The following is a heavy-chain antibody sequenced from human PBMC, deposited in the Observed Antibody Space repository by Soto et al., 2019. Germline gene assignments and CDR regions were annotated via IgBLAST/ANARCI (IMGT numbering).Heavy chain of an antibody. V-gene: IGHV2-5*01. CDR2: IYWNDDK. D-gene: IGHD3-3*01. CDR3: ARSIFGYDSPSSHYYMDV. CDR1: GFSLSTSGVG. Sequence: SGPTLVNPTQTLTLTCTFSGFSLSTSGVGVGWIRQPPGKALEWLALIYWNDDKRYSPSLKSRLTITKDTSKNQVVLTMTNMDPVDTATYYCARSIFGYDSPSSHYYMDVWGKGTTVTVSS. J-gene: IGHJ6*03.